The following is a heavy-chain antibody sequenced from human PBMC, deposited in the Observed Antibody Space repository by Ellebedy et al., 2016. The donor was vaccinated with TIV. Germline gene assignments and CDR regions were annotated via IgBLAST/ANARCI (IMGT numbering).Heavy chain of an antibody. CDR3: ARGGDGYIHY. Sequence: MPSETLSLTCTVSGGSISSGDYYWSWIRQPPGKGLAWIGYIYYSGNTYHNPSLKSRVTISVDTSKNQFSLKLSSVTAADTAVYYCARGGDGYIHYWGQGTLVTVSS. D-gene: IGHD3-16*01. J-gene: IGHJ4*02. CDR1: GGSISSGDYY. CDR2: IYYSGNT. V-gene: IGHV4-30-4*01.